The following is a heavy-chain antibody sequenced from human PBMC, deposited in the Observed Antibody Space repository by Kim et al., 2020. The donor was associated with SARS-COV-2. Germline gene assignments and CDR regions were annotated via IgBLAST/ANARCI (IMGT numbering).Heavy chain of an antibody. CDR2: T. V-gene: IGHV3-74*01. CDR3: ARGRGRSWLDP. D-gene: IGHD3-10*01. J-gene: IGHJ5*02. Sequence: TYNEDSVKGRFTISRDNAKNTLYLQMDSLRADDTAVYYCARGRGRSWLDPWGQGTLVTVSS.